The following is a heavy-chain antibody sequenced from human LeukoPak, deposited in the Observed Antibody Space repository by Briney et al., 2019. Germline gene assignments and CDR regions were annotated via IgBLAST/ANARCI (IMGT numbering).Heavy chain of an antibody. D-gene: IGHD6-19*01. CDR1: GYTFTSYG. V-gene: IGHV1-18*01. CDR3: ARDYSSGWYAFDY. Sequence: GASVKVSCKASGYTFTSYGISWVRQAPGQGLEWMGWISAYDGNTNYAKKRQGRVTMTTDTSTSTAYMELRSLRSDDTAFYYCARDYSSGWYAFDYWGQGTLVTVSS. J-gene: IGHJ4*02. CDR2: ISAYDGNT.